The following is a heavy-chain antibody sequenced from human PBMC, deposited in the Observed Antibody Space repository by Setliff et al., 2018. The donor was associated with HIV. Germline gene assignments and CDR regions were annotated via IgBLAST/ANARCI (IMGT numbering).Heavy chain of an antibody. V-gene: IGHV4-30-4*08. J-gene: IGHJ6*02. CDR2: IYYSGST. Sequence: SETLSLTCTVSGGSISSGDYYWSWIRQPPGKGLEWIGYIYYSGSTYYNPSLKSRVTISVDTSKNQFSLKLNSVTAADTAIYYCTRGGPTVAYGVDVWGQGTTVTVSS. CDR1: GGSISSGDYY. D-gene: IGHD4-17*01. CDR3: TRGGPTVAYGVDV.